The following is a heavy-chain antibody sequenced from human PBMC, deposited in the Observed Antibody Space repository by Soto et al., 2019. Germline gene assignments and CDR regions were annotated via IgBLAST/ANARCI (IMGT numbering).Heavy chain of an antibody. D-gene: IGHD3-10*01. Sequence: ASVKVSCKASGYTFTSYGITWVRQAPGQGLEWVGWISTYNDNTNYAQKLQGRVTMTTDTSTSTAYMELRSLRSDDAALYYCARFQITMVRGVMRNYYFGLDVWGQGTTVTVSS. CDR1: GYTFTSYG. J-gene: IGHJ6*02. CDR2: ISTYNDNT. V-gene: IGHV1-18*01. CDR3: ARFQITMVRGVMRNYYFGLDV.